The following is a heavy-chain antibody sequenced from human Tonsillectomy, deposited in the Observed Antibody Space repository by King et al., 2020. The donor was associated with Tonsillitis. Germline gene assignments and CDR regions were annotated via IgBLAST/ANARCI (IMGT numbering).Heavy chain of an antibody. CDR3: AICYSSGWKPYYYYYAMDV. V-gene: IGHV1-2*02. D-gene: IGHD6-19*01. Sequence: QLVQSGAEVKKPGASVKVSCKASGYTLTGYYMHWVRQAPGQGLEWMGWINPNSGGTNYAQKFQGRVTMTRDTSISTAYMELTRLRSDDTAVYYCAICYSSGWKPYYYYYAMDVWGQGTPVTVSS. CDR2: INPNSGGT. J-gene: IGHJ6*02. CDR1: GYTLTGYY.